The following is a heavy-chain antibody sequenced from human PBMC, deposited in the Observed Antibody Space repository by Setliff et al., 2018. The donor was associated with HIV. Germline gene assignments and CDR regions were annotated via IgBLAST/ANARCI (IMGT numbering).Heavy chain of an antibody. CDR3: ASSWSRVPYYGMDV. D-gene: IGHD6-13*01. CDR1: GGTFSSYA. J-gene: IGHJ6*02. CDR2: MNPNSGNT. V-gene: IGHV1-8*02. Sequence: ASVKVSCKASGGTFSSYAISWVRQAPGQGLEWMGGMNPNSGNTGYAQKFQGRITMTRNTAISTAYMELSSLRSDDTAVYYCASSWSRVPYYGMDVWGQGTTVTVSS.